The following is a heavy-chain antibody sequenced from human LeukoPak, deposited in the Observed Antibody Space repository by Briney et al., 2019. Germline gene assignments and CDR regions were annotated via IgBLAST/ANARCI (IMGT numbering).Heavy chain of an antibody. V-gene: IGHV3-30*02. CDR2: IRYDGRNK. CDR1: GFTFFSYA. Sequence: GGSLRLSCEASGFTFFSYAMHWVRQAPGKGLEWVAFIRYDGRNKYYADSVKGRFTVSRDNPKNTLYLQMNRLRTEDTAVYYCARGDRAAAGRDYYYMDVWGKGTTVTISS. D-gene: IGHD6-13*01. J-gene: IGHJ6*03. CDR3: ARGDRAAAGRDYYYMDV.